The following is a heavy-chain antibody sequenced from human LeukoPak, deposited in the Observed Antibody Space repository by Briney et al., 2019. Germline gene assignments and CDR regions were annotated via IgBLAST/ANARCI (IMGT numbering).Heavy chain of an antibody. CDR2: ISAYNGNT. CDR1: GYTFTSYG. CDR3: AKYLRYSDYVDGYFDL. Sequence: ASVKVSCKASGYTFTSYGISWVRQAPGQGLEWMGWISAYNGNTNYAQKLQGRVTMTTDTSTSTAYMELRSLRSDDTAVYYCAKYLRYSDYVDGYFDLWGRGTLVTVSS. J-gene: IGHJ2*01. V-gene: IGHV1-18*01. D-gene: IGHD4-11*01.